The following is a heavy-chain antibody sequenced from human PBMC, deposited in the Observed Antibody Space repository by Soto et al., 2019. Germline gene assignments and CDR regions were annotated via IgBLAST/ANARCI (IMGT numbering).Heavy chain of an antibody. Sequence: PGGSLRLSCAASGFTFSSYGMHLVRQAPGKGLECVSGIWYDGSNKYYADSVKGRFTISRDNSKNTLYLQMNSLRAEDTAVYYCATPSATYILYWGDGTLVTVPS. V-gene: IGHV3-33*01. CDR1: GFTFSSYG. D-gene: IGHD1-26*01. CDR3: ATPSATYILY. J-gene: IGHJ4*01. CDR2: IWYDGSNK.